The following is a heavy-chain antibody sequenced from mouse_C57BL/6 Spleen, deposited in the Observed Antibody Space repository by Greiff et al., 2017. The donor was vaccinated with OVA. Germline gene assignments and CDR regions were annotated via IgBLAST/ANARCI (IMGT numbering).Heavy chain of an antibody. CDR2: IDPSDSET. Sequence: QVQLQQPGAELVRPGSSVKLSCKASGYTFTSYWMHWVKQRPIQGLEWIGNIDPSDSETHYNQKFKDKATLTVDKSSSTAYMQLSSLTYEDSAVYYCARGYYGSSYFDYGGQGTTLTVSS. CDR3: ARGYYGSSYFDY. J-gene: IGHJ2*01. V-gene: IGHV1-52*01. D-gene: IGHD1-1*01. CDR1: GYTFTSYW.